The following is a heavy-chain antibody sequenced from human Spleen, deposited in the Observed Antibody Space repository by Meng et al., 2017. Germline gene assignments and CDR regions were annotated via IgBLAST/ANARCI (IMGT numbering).Heavy chain of an antibody. CDR3: ARDEDISAAGKLFGDY. CDR1: GYNFPDYY. V-gene: IGHV1-2*06. J-gene: IGHJ4*02. D-gene: IGHD6-25*01. CDR2: INPKSGDT. Sequence: QVQLLSSWTEVKNPGATVKLSCKPSGYNFPDYYIHWVRRAPGQGLEWMGRINPKSGDTHYAQKFQARVTMTGDTSISTAYMELSGLRSDDTAMYYCARDEDISAAGKLFGDYWGQGTLVTVSS.